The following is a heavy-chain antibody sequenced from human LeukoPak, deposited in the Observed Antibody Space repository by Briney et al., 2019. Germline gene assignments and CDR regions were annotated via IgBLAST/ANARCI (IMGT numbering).Heavy chain of an antibody. CDR1: GYTFTGYY. Sequence: ASVKVSCKASGYTFTGYYMHWVRQAPGQGLEWMGWINPNSGGTNYAQKFQGRVTMTRNTSISTAYMELSSLRSEDTAVYYCARAARLSLLWFDWFDPWGQGTLVTVSS. CDR3: ARAARLSLLWFDWFDP. D-gene: IGHD3-10*01. J-gene: IGHJ5*02. V-gene: IGHV1-2*02. CDR2: INPNSGGT.